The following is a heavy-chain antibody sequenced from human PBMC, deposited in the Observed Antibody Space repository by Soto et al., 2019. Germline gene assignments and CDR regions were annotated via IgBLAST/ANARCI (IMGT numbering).Heavy chain of an antibody. CDR1: GFSFRSTA. CDR3: GKGVGGVTIFGVVFE. V-gene: IGHV3-23*01. Sequence: DVQLLESGGGLVQPGGSLRLSCEASGFSFRSTAMSWVRQAPGKGLEWVSGISGSGATTYYADSVQGRFTISRDNSRNTVDLQMNGLTAEDTAVYYWGKGVGGVTIFGVVFEWGQGTLVSVSS. J-gene: IGHJ4*02. D-gene: IGHD3-3*01. CDR2: ISGSGATT.